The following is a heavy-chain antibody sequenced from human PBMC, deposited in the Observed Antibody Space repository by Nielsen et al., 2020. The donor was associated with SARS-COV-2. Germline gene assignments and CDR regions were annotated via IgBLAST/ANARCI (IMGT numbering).Heavy chain of an antibody. D-gene: IGHD5-12*01. CDR1: GFTFSSYW. CDR2: IKQDGSEK. Sequence: GESLKISCAASGFTFSSYWMSWVRQAPGKGLEWVANIKQDGSEKYYVDSVKGRFTISRDNAKNSLYLQMNSLRAEDTAVYYSATYSGYDLAHYYFDYWGQGTLVTVSS. CDR3: ATYSGYDLAHYYFDY. J-gene: IGHJ4*02. V-gene: IGHV3-7*01.